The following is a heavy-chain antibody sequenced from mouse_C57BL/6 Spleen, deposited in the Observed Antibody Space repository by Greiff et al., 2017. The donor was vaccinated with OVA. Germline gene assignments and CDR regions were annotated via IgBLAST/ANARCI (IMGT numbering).Heavy chain of an antibody. CDR2: ISPTNGGT. J-gene: IGHJ1*03. Sequence: EVQLQQSGPELVKPGASVKLPCKASGYTFTDYNMDWVKQSHGKSLEWIGAISPTNGGTIYNQKFKGKATLTVDKSSSTAYMELRSLTSEDTAVEDCARGMVTGYCDVWGTGTTGTVSS. CDR1: GYTFTDYN. V-gene: IGHV1-18*01. CDR3: ARGMVTGYCDV. D-gene: IGHD2-2*01.